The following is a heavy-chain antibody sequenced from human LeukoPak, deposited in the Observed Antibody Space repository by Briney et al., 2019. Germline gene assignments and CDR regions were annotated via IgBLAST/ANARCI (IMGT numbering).Heavy chain of an antibody. CDR1: GGSISSYY. CDR3: ARETSQKGAHYMDV. J-gene: IGHJ6*03. CDR2: IYYSGYT. D-gene: IGHD3-16*01. Sequence: SETLSLTCTVSGGSISSYYWSWIRQPPGKGLEWIGDIYYSGYTNCNPSLKSRVTISVDTSKNQFSLKLRSVTAADTAVYYCARETSQKGAHYMDVWGKGTTVTISS. V-gene: IGHV4-59*13.